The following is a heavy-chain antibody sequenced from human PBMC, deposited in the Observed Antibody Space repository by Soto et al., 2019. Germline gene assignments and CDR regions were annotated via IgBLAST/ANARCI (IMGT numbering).Heavy chain of an antibody. V-gene: IGHV3-23*01. D-gene: IGHD6-19*01. Sequence: GGSLRLSCAASGFIFSDYAMTWVRQAPGKGLEWVSGIGGGGSDTYYVDSVKGRFTISRDNSKNTLYLQMNSLRAEDTALYYCAKDAVPFNGQWDWFDSWGQGTLVTVSS. CDR3: AKDAVPFNGQWDWFDS. J-gene: IGHJ5*01. CDR2: IGGGGSDT. CDR1: GFIFSDYA.